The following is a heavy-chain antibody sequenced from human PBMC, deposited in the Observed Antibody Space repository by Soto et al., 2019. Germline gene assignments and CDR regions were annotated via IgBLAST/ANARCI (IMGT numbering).Heavy chain of an antibody. D-gene: IGHD6-19*01. CDR2: IYWDDDK. CDR3: AHRPGDSRGRSDAFAI. J-gene: IGHJ3*02. Sequence: QITLKESGPTLVKPTQTLTLTCTFSGFSLSTSGVGVGWIRQPPGKALEWLALIYWDDDKRYSPSLKSRLTHSKATAKHQLVLTMTNIDPVATATYYCAHRPGDSRGRSDAFAIWGQGRMVTVSS. V-gene: IGHV2-5*02. CDR1: GFSLSTSGVG.